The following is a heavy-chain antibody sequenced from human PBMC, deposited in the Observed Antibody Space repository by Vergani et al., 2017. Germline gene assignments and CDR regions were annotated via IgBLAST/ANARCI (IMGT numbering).Heavy chain of an antibody. D-gene: IGHD6-6*01. Sequence: QITLKESGPTLVKPTQTLTLTCTFSGFSLSTSGVGVGWIRQPPGKALEWLALIYWDDDKRYSPSLKSRLTITKDTSKNQVVLTMTNMDPVDTATYYCAHVEQLVRAWGWFDPWGQGTLVTVSS. V-gene: IGHV2-5*02. CDR1: GFSLSTSGVG. CDR2: IYWDDDK. CDR3: AHVEQLVRAWGWFDP. J-gene: IGHJ5*02.